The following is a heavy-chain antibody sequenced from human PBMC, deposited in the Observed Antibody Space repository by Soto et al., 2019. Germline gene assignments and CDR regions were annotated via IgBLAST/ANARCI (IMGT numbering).Heavy chain of an antibody. D-gene: IGHD4-4*01. CDR3: ARDQGETTEAYLDN. J-gene: IGHJ4*02. CDR2: ISYSGST. V-gene: IGHV4-59*01. CDR1: GGSISTYF. Sequence: SETLSLTCTVSGGSISTYFWSWIRQPPGKGLEWIGYISYSGSTNYNPSLKSRVTISVDTSKNQFSLKLSSVTAADTALYYCARDQGETTEAYLDNWGQGALVTVSS.